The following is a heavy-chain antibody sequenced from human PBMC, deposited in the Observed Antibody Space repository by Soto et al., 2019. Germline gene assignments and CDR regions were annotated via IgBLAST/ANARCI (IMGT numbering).Heavy chain of an antibody. V-gene: IGHV4-30-4*01. Sequence: SETLSLTCTVSGGSISSGDYYWSWIRQPPGKGLEWIGYIYYSGSTYYNPSLKSRVTISVDTSKNQFSLKLSSVTAADTAVYYCARVWGSDPAVDYWGQGTLVTVSS. CDR3: ARVWGSDPAVDY. D-gene: IGHD3-10*01. CDR1: GGSISSGDYY. CDR2: IYYSGST. J-gene: IGHJ4*02.